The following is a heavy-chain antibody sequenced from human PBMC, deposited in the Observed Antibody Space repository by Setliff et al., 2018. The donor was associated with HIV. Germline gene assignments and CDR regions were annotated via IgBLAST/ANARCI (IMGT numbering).Heavy chain of an antibody. CDR2: ISPGGIDT. J-gene: IGHJ4*02. CDR3: ARAWAMQQLVPGY. Sequence: PGGSLRLSCAASRFTFTNYVMSWVRQAPGRGLEWVSSISPGGIDTYYGDSVKGRFTISRDNSKNTLYLQMDSLGPEDTAIYYCARAWAMQQLVPGYWGQGTLVTVSS. CDR1: RFTFTNYV. V-gene: IGHV3-23*01. D-gene: IGHD6-6*01.